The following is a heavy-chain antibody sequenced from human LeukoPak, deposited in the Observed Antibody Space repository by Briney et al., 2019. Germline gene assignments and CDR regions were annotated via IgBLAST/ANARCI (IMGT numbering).Heavy chain of an antibody. CDR2: INLSGGST. J-gene: IGHJ4*02. V-gene: IGHV1-46*01. CDR1: GYTFTSYY. CDR3: ARETRLKLRYFDL. Sequence: ASVKVSCKASGYTFTSYYMHWVRQAPGQGLEWMGIINLSGGSTSYAQKFQGRVTMTRDTSTSTVYMELSSLRSEDTAVYYCARETRLKLRYFDLWGQGTLVTVSS. D-gene: IGHD3-9*01.